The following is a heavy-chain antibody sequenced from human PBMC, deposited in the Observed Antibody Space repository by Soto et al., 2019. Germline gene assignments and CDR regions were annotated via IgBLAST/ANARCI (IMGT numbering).Heavy chain of an antibody. CDR3: ARPKGLPPPDDAFDI. V-gene: IGHV1-69*13. J-gene: IGHJ3*02. Sequence: SVKVSCKASGGTFSSYAISWVRQAPGQGLEWMGGIIPIFGTANYAQKFQGRVTITADESTSTAYMELSSLRSEDTAVYYCARPKGLPPPDDAFDIWGQGTMVTVSS. CDR2: IIPIFGTA. CDR1: GGTFSSYA.